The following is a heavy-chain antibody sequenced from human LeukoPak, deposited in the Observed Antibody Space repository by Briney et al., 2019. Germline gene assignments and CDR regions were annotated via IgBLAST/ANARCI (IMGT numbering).Heavy chain of an antibody. Sequence: ASVKVSCKASGYSFTDYFIHWVRQAPGQGLEWMGWINPNSGGTSYVQMFQGRVIMTRDTSISTAYMELISLKSDNTAVCYCARVHGGRELDAFDFWGQGTMLTVSS. CDR2: INPNSGGT. V-gene: IGHV1-2*02. J-gene: IGHJ3*01. D-gene: IGHD1-7*01. CDR1: GYSFTDYF. CDR3: ARVHGGRELDAFDF.